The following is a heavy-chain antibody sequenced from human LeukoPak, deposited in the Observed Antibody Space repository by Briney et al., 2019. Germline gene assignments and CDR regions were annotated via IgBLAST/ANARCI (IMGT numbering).Heavy chain of an antibody. J-gene: IGHJ4*02. CDR3: EREWFGESN. CDR2: ISYDGTKT. Sequence: GGSLRLSCAPSGFTFSSSNMHWVRQSPGKGLEWVALISYDGTKTDYADSVKGRFTISRDNSKNTLSLQMNSLSAEDTAMYYCEREWFGESNWGQGTLVIVSS. CDR1: GFTFSSSN. V-gene: IGHV3-30*04. D-gene: IGHD3-10*01.